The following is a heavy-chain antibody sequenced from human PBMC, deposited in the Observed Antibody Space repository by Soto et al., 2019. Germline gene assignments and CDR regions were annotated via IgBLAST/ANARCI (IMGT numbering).Heavy chain of an antibody. J-gene: IGHJ5*02. CDR3: ARENYYDTGFDWFDP. CDR1: GGSISSYY. CDR2: IYYSGST. Sequence: LSLTCTVSGGSISSYYWSWIRQPPGKGLEWIGYIYYSGSTNYNPSLKSRVTISVDTSKNQFSLKLSSVTAADTAVYYCARENYYDTGFDWFDPWGQGTLVTVSS. D-gene: IGHD3-22*01. V-gene: IGHV4-59*01.